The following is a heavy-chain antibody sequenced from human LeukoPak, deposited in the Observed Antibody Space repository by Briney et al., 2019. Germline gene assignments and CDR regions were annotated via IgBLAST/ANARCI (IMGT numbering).Heavy chain of an antibody. CDR3: ARDRVAYSSPTTQDY. CDR2: ISTSSTYI. Sequence: PGGSLRLSCAASGFTFSSYTMNWVRQAPGKGLEWVSSISTSSTYIYYADSVKGRFTISRVNARNSLYLQMNSLRAEDTAVYYCARDRVAYSSPTTQDYWGQGTLVTVSS. CDR1: GFTFSSYT. J-gene: IGHJ4*02. D-gene: IGHD6-13*01. V-gene: IGHV3-21*01.